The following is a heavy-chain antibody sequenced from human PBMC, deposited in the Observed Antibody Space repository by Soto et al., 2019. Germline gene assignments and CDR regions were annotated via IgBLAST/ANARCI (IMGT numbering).Heavy chain of an antibody. CDR1: GYTFTSYY. J-gene: IGHJ3*02. D-gene: IGHD2-2*01. CDR3: ARGDIVVVPAANLSAFEI. Sequence: ASVKVSCKASGYTFTSYYMHWVRQAPGQGLEWMGIINPSGGSTSYAQKFQGRVTMTRDTSTSTVYMELSILRSEDTAVYYCARGDIVVVPAANLSAFEIWGQGTMVTVSS. V-gene: IGHV1-46*03. CDR2: INPSGGST.